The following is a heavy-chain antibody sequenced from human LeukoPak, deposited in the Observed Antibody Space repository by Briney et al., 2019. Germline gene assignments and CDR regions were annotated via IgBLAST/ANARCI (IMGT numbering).Heavy chain of an antibody. Sequence: GGSLRLSCAASGFTFSSYAMHWVRQAPGKGLEWVAVISYDGSNKYYADSVKGRFTISRDNSKNTLYLQMNSLRAEDTAVYCCARGDGSGSYHYWGQGTLVTVSS. CDR2: ISYDGSNK. V-gene: IGHV3-30-3*01. D-gene: IGHD3-10*01. CDR3: ARGDGSGSYHY. CDR1: GFTFSSYA. J-gene: IGHJ4*02.